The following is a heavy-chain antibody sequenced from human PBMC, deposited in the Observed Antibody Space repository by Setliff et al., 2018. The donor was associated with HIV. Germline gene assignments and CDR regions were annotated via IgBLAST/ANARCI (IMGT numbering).Heavy chain of an antibody. V-gene: IGHV1-18*01. Sequence: GASVKVSCKASGYTFTSYGISWVRQAPGQGLEWMGWISVYNGNTNYAQKVQGRVTMTRDTSITTAYMELSRLRSDDTAVYYCASKVFCTNGVCLDAFDIRGQGTMVTVSS. CDR3: ASKVFCTNGVCLDAFDI. CDR1: GYTFTSYG. CDR2: ISVYNGNT. D-gene: IGHD2-8*01. J-gene: IGHJ3*02.